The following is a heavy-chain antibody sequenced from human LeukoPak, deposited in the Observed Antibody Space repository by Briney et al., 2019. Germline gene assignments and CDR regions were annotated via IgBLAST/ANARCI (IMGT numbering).Heavy chain of an antibody. D-gene: IGHD1-1*01. Sequence: SETLSLTCTVSGGSISNYYWTWIRQPPGKGLEWVGYIYSSGSTNYNPSLESRVTISLDTSKNQLSLKLSSVTAADTAVYYCARGGRSWNDGYYFDYWGQGALVTVSS. CDR1: GGSISNYY. J-gene: IGHJ4*02. CDR2: IYSSGST. V-gene: IGHV4-59*01. CDR3: ARGGRSWNDGYYFDY.